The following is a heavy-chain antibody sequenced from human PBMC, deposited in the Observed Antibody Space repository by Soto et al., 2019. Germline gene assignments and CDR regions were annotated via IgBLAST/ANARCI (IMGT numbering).Heavy chain of an antibody. CDR1: GLTFSNYG. V-gene: IGHV3-33*08. CDR3: AREAGYDNLLGQQLQDY. CDR2: IWYDGYNK. J-gene: IGHJ4*02. D-gene: IGHD6-13*01. Sequence: GGSLRLSCAASGLTFSNYGMHWVRQAPNKGLEWVAGIWYDGYNKYYGTSVAGRFTISRANSNNTLYLEMSSLRVENTAVYYCAREAGYDNLLGQQLQDYWGQGTLVTLSS.